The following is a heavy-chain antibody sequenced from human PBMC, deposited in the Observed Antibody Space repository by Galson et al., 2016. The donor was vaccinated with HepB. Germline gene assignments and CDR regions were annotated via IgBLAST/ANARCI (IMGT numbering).Heavy chain of an antibody. CDR3: SRGSASAAHSY. Sequence: SLRLSCAASGFTVSDYHMSWVRQAPGKGLAWVSVMYSGGRTEYRDSVKGRFTISRDNSKKTLYLRMNSLRAEDTAVYFCSRGSASAAHSYWSQGTLVAVSS. CDR1: GFTVSDYH. D-gene: IGHD2-2*01. V-gene: IGHV3-53*01. CDR2: MYSGGRT. J-gene: IGHJ4*02.